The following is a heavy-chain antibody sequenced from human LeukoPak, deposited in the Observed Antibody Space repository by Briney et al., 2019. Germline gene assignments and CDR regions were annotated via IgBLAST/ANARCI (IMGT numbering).Heavy chain of an antibody. Sequence: GSLRLSCAASGFTFSSYELNWVRQAPGKGLEWVSYISSSGSIIYHADSVKGRFTISRDNAKNSLYLQMNSLRAGDTAVYYCAKDLLRWSFDYWGQGTLVTVSS. D-gene: IGHD4-23*01. J-gene: IGHJ4*02. CDR2: ISSSGSII. CDR3: AKDLLRWSFDY. V-gene: IGHV3-48*03. CDR1: GFTFSSYE.